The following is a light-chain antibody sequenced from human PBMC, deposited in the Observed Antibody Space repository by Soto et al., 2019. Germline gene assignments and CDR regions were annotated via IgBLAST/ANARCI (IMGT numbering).Light chain of an antibody. CDR2: EVT. Sequence: QSALTQPASVSGSPGQSITISCTGTSSDIGGYDYVSWFQQHPGKAPKLMLYEVTNRPSGVSNRVYGSKSGNTASLTISGLQAEDEAHYYCSSYTSSNTVVFGGGTKLTVL. CDR3: SSYTSSNTVV. V-gene: IGLV2-14*01. CDR1: SSDIGGYDY. J-gene: IGLJ2*01.